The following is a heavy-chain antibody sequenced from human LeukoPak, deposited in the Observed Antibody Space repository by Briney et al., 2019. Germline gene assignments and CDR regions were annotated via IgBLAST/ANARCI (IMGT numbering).Heavy chain of an antibody. CDR2: ISGSGGST. V-gene: IGHV3-23*01. J-gene: IGHJ4*02. CDR1: GFTFSSYA. CDR3: AKNIVVVVAATETFDY. D-gene: IGHD2-15*01. Sequence: GGSLGLSCAASGFTFSSYAMSWVRQAPGKGLEWVSAISGSGGSTYYADSVKGRFTISRDNSKNTLYLQMNSLRAEDTAVYYCAKNIVVVVAATETFDYWGQGTLVTVSS.